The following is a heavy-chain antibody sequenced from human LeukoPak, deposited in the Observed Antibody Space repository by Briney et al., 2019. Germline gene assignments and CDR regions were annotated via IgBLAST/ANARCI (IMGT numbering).Heavy chain of an antibody. D-gene: IGHD2-8*01. Sequence: GGSLRLSCAASGFTFSSYAMHWVRQAPGKGLEWVAVISYDGSNKYYADSVKGRFTISRDNSKNTLYLQMNSLRAEDTAVYYCAKYVVLMVYAVGFDYWGQGTLVTVSS. V-gene: IGHV3-30-3*02. CDR2: ISYDGSNK. J-gene: IGHJ4*02. CDR1: GFTFSSYA. CDR3: AKYVVLMVYAVGFDY.